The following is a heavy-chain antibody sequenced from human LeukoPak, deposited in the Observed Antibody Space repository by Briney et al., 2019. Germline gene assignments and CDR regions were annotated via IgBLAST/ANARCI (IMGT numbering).Heavy chain of an antibody. D-gene: IGHD3-3*01. CDR1: GYTFTSYD. CDR2: MNPNSGNT. V-gene: IGHV1-8*03. Sequence: ASVKVSCKASGYTFTSYDINWVRQATGQGLEWMGWMNPNSGNTGYVQKFQGRVTITRNTSISTAYMELSSLRSEDTAVYYCARGDYDLDMDVWGKGTTVTVSS. CDR3: ARGDYDLDMDV. J-gene: IGHJ6*03.